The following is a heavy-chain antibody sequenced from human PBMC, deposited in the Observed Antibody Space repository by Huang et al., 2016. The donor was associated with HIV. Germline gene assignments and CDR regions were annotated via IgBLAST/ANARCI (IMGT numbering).Heavy chain of an antibody. D-gene: IGHD3-16*01. J-gene: IGHJ4*02. CDR2: IIPRVRAT. V-gene: IGHV1-69*01. CDR1: GGSFSDQI. Sequence: QVQLEQSGPAVRKPGSSVKVSCQASGGSFSDQIISWVRQAPGQRFEWMGGIIPRVRATAYAQEFKGRATMTADESTATIYMELNSLTSEDTAVYYCAMSLRYQYDSRSYWGRYFDYWGQGTLVTVSS. CDR3: AMSLRYQYDSRSYWGRYFDY.